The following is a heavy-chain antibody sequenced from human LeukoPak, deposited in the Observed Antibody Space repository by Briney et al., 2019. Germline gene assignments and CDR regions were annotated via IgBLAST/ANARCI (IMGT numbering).Heavy chain of an antibody. CDR1: GFTFNNYW. CDR3: AQELKIGH. D-gene: IGHD2-21*01. J-gene: IGHJ4*02. CDR2: IKSDGSAT. Sequence: GGSLRLSCAASGFTFNNYWMHWVRQAPGKGLVWVARIKSDGSATNYADSVKGRFTISRDNAKNTLYPQMNSLRAEDTAVYYCAQELKIGHWGQGTLVTVSS. V-gene: IGHV3-74*01.